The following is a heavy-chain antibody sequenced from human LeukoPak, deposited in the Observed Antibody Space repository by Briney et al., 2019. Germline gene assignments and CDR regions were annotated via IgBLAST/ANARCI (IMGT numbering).Heavy chain of an antibody. Sequence: GGSLRLSCAAYGFTVSSNYMSWVRQAPGKGLEWVSVIYSGGSTYYADSVKGRFTISRDNSKNTLYLQMNSLRAEDTAVYYCARDQDGGSYLWAHYYYGMDVWGQGTTVTVSS. CDR1: GFTVSSNY. J-gene: IGHJ6*02. D-gene: IGHD1-26*01. V-gene: IGHV3-53*01. CDR2: IYSGGST. CDR3: ARDQDGGSYLWAHYYYGMDV.